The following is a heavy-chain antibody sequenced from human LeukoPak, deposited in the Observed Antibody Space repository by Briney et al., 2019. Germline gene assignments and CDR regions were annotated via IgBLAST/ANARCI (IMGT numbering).Heavy chain of an antibody. CDR1: GFTFDDYV. V-gene: IGHV3-43D*03. Sequence: GGSLRLSCAASGFTFDDYVMHWVRQAPGKGLEWVSFITWDGGSTYYADSVKGRFTISRDNAKNSLYLQMNSLRAEDTAVYYCAELGITMIGGVWGKGTTVTISS. J-gene: IGHJ6*04. CDR2: ITWDGGST. D-gene: IGHD3-10*02. CDR3: AELGITMIGGV.